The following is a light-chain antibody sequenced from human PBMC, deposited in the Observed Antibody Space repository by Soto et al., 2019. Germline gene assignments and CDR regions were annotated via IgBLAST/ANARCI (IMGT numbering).Light chain of an antibody. J-gene: IGLJ2*01. CDR1: SSDVGAYNY. CDR3: TSYSSSSPVL. V-gene: IGLV2-14*01. Sequence: QSALTQPASVSGSLGQSITISCTGTSSDVGAYNYVSWYQQHPDKAPKLLIFEATNRPSGVSGRFSGSKSGITASLSISGLQPEDEADYYCTSYSSSSPVLFGGGTKLTVL. CDR2: EAT.